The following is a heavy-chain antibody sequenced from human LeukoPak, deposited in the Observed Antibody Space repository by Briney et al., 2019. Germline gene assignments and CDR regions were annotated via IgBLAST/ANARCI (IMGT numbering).Heavy chain of an antibody. V-gene: IGHV3-49*03. Sequence: GGSLRLSCTASGFTFGDYAMSWFRQAPGKGLEWVGFIRSKAYGGTTEYAASVKGRFTISRDDSKSIAYLQMNSLKTEDTAVYYYTRSVGGFYYYYYMDVWGKGTTVTVSS. CDR3: TRSVGGFYYYYYMDV. CDR2: IRSKAYGGTT. J-gene: IGHJ6*03. CDR1: GFTFGDYA. D-gene: IGHD2-15*01.